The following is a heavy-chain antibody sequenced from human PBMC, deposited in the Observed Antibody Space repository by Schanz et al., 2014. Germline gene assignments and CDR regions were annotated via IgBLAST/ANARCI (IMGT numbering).Heavy chain of an antibody. CDR3: ARDDRFLEWSLLDY. Sequence: QVQLVQSGAELKNPGASVKVSCKASGHTFRGYYMHWVRQAPGQGLEWMGRITPKTGGTNYAQKFQGRVTMTRDTSISTAYMELSRLTSDDTAIYYCARDDRFLEWSLLDYWGQGTLVTVSS. J-gene: IGHJ4*02. V-gene: IGHV1-2*06. CDR2: ITPKTGGT. CDR1: GHTFRGYY. D-gene: IGHD3-3*01.